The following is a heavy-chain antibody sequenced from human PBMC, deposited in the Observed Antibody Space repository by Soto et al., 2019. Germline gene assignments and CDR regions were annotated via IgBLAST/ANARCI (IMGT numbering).Heavy chain of an antibody. J-gene: IGHJ6*02. CDR2: IIPIFGTA. D-gene: IGHD6-13*01. Sequence: QVQLVQSGAEVKKPGSSVKVSCKASGGTFSSYAISWVRQAPGQGLEWMGGIIPIFGTAYYAQKFQGRVTITADASTSTAYMELSSLSSEDTAVYTGAGPPAAGTEGGMDVWGQGTTDTVSS. CDR3: AGPPAAGTEGGMDV. CDR1: GGTFSSYA. V-gene: IGHV1-69*01.